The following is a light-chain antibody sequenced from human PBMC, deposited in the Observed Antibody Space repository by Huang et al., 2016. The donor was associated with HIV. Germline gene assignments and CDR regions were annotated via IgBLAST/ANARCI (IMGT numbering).Light chain of an antibody. J-gene: IGKJ2*01. CDR2: EAS. Sequence: ERVLTQSPGTLSVSPGERATLSCRTSQGIGNSLAWYQLRPGQAPRLLFYEASIRAADIPARFSGGGCETDFTLTISGLQSEYSAIYYCQQYHEWPRTFGQGTKVEIK. CDR1: QGIGNS. CDR3: QQYHEWPRT. V-gene: IGKV3-15*01.